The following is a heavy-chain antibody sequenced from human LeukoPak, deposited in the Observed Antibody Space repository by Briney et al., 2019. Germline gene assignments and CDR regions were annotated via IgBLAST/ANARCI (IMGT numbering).Heavy chain of an antibody. CDR3: AKDPSYYYDSSGYLQYFQH. CDR1: GFTFSSYA. J-gene: IGHJ1*01. D-gene: IGHD3-22*01. V-gene: IGHV3-23*01. CDR2: ISGSGGST. Sequence: PGGSLRLSCAASGFTFSSYAMSWVRQAPGKGLEWVSAISGSGGSTYYADSVKGRFTISRDNSKNTLYLQMNSLRAEDTAVYYCAKDPSYYYDSSGYLQYFQHWGQGTPVTVSS.